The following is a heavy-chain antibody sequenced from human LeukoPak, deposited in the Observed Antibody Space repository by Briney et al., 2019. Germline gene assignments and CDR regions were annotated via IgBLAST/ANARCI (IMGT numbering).Heavy chain of an antibody. D-gene: IGHD2-21*02. J-gene: IGHJ3*01. CDR2: IYSAGAT. CDR3: ARFETARLIRPCTFYV. CDR1: GFRVSGSF. V-gene: IGHV3-53*01. Sequence: SGGSLRLSCAASGFRVSGSFMSWVRQAPGKGLEWISTIYSAGATYYVDSVKGRFTVSRDNSKNTVYLEMNNLRSEDTAVYYCARFETARLIRPCTFYVWGQGTRVTGSS.